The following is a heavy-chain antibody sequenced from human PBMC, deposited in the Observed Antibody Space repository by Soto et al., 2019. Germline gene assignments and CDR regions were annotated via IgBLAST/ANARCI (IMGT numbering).Heavy chain of an antibody. CDR1: GYTFTGYY. J-gene: IGHJ6*02. CDR2: INPNSGGT. D-gene: IGHD6-13*01. CDR3: ARGGPYSSSWYDYYYGMDV. V-gene: IGHV1-2*04. Sequence: ASVKFSCKASGYTFTGYYMHWVRQAPGQGLEWMGWINPNSGGTNYAQKFQGWVTMTRDTSISTAYMELSRLRSDDTAVYYCARGGPYSSSWYDYYYGMDVWGQGTTVTVSS.